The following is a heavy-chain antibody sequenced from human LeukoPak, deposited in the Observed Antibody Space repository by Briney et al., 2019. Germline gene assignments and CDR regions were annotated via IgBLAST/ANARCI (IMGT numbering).Heavy chain of an antibody. Sequence: SETLSLTCTVSGGSISGYYWSWIRQPLGKGLEWIGYIFYSGRTNYNPSLKSRVTISVDTSKSQFSLNLSSVTAADTATYYCARYGVPYYYYYMDVWGKGTTVTVFS. CDR2: IFYSGRT. D-gene: IGHD4-17*01. CDR3: ARYGVPYYYYYMDV. J-gene: IGHJ6*03. CDR1: GGSISGYY. V-gene: IGHV4-59*01.